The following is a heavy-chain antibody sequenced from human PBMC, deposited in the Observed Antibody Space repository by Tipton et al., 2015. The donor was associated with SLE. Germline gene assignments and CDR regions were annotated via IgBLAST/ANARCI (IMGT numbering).Heavy chain of an antibody. J-gene: IGHJ3*02. CDR3: ARVRGSNSFDI. Sequence: GRFTISRDNAKNSLSLQMNSLRGEDTAVYYCARVRGSNSFDIWGRGTMVTVSS. D-gene: IGHD1-20*01. V-gene: IGHV3-21*06.